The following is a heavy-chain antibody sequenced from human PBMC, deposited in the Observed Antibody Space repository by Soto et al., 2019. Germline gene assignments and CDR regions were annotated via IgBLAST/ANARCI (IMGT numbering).Heavy chain of an antibody. V-gene: IGHV3-48*01. J-gene: IGHJ6*03. D-gene: IGHD2-8*01. CDR1: GFTSSSYS. Sequence: GGSLSLSCAASGFTSSSYSMNWDRQAPGKGPEWVSYISSSSTIYYADSVKGRFTISRDNAKNSLYLQMNSLRAEDTAVYYCAGNGYYYYYMDDWGKGTTVTVSS. CDR2: ISSSSTI. CDR3: AGNGYYYYYMDD.